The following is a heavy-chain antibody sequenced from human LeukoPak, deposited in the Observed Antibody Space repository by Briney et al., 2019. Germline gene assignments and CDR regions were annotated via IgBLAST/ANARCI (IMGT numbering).Heavy chain of an antibody. J-gene: IGHJ6*03. Sequence: SETLSLTCTVSGGSISSSSYYWGWIRQPPGTGLEWIGSIYYSGSTYYNPSLKSRVTISVDTSKNQFSLKLSSVTAADTAVYYCARNDYYYYYMDVWGKGTTVTVSS. V-gene: IGHV4-39*07. CDR1: GGSISSSSYY. CDR3: ARNDYYYYYMDV. CDR2: IYYSGST.